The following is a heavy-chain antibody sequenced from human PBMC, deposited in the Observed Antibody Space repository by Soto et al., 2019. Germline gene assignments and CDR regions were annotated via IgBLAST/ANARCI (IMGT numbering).Heavy chain of an antibody. CDR3: ARLEGLATISYYFDF. CDR1: DDSINSDKYY. D-gene: IGHD3-9*01. Sequence: QLQLQESGPGLVKPSETLSLTCSVSDDSINSDKYYWGWIHQPPGKGLEWIGSVYYRGNAYYNPSLQTRVTISLDKSKSQFSLKLNSVTAGDSAVYFCARLEGLATISYYFDFWGPGALVTVSS. J-gene: IGHJ4*02. V-gene: IGHV4-39*01. CDR2: VYYRGNA.